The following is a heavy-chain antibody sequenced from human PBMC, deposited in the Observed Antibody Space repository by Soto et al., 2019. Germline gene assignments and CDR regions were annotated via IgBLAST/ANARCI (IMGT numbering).Heavy chain of an antibody. D-gene: IGHD5-18*01. Sequence: QVQLVQSGAEVKKPGSSVKVSCKASGGTFSSYAISWVRQAPGQGLEWMGGIIPIFGTANYAQKFQGRVTVTAEESTSTDYMELSSLRSEDTAVYYCASGHGDYGYGSYYYYGMDVWGQGTTVTVSS. J-gene: IGHJ6*02. CDR3: ASGHGDYGYGSYYYYGMDV. CDR1: GGTFSSYA. V-gene: IGHV1-69*12. CDR2: IIPIFGTA.